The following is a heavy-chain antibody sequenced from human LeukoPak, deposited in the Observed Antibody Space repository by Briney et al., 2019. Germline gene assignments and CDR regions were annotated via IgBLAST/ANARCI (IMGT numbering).Heavy chain of an antibody. CDR1: GFTFSSYA. Sequence: GGSLRLSCAASGFTFSSYAMSWVRQAPGKGLEWVSAISGSGGSTYSPDSVKGRFTISRDNSKNTLYLQMNSLKTEDTAVYYCTTRDPYDSMGYYYYYGMDVWGQGTTVTVSS. CDR2: ISGSGGST. V-gene: IGHV3-23*01. J-gene: IGHJ6*02. D-gene: IGHD3-22*01. CDR3: TTRDPYDSMGYYYYYGMDV.